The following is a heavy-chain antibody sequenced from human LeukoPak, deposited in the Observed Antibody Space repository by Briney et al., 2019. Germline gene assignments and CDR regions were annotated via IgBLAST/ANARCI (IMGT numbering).Heavy chain of an antibody. J-gene: IGHJ4*02. CDR3: ARRYAYGAPFDY. Sequence: ASVKVSCKASGYTFTSYGISWVRQAPGQGLEWMGWINPNSGGTNYAQKFQGRVTMTRDTSISTAYMELRRLKSDDTAVYYCARRYAYGAPFDYWGQGTLVTVSA. D-gene: IGHD4/OR15-4a*01. CDR2: INPNSGGT. V-gene: IGHV1-2*02. CDR1: GYTFTSYG.